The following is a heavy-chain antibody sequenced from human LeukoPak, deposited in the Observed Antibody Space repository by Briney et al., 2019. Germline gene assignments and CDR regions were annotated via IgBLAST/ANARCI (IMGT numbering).Heavy chain of an antibody. Sequence: SETLSLTCTVSGGSISSYYWSWIRRPPGKGLEWIGYIYYSGSTNYNPSLKSRVTISVDTSKNQFSLRLRSVTAADTAVYFCARVTGYMVEDYFDYWGQGTLVTISS. V-gene: IGHV4-59*01. CDR3: ARVTGYMVEDYFDY. J-gene: IGHJ4*02. CDR1: GGSISSYY. CDR2: IYYSGST. D-gene: IGHD6-13*01.